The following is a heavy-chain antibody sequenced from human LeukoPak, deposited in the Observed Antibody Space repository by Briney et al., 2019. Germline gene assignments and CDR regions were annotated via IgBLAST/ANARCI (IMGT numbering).Heavy chain of an antibody. CDR1: GYTFSDYY. Sequence: SVKVSCKASGYTFSDYYMHWVRQAPGQGLEWMGEIIPIFGTANYAQKFQGRVTITADESTSTAYMELSSLRSEDTAVYYCARGAPDLYYYSYMDVWGKGTTVTISS. CDR2: IIPIFGTA. V-gene: IGHV1-69*13. J-gene: IGHJ6*03. CDR3: ARGAPDLYYYSYMDV.